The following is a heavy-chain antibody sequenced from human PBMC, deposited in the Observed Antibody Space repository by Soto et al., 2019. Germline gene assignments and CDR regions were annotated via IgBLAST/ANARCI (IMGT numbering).Heavy chain of an antibody. J-gene: IGHJ6*03. CDR1: GYTFTSYD. CDR3: ARKGADANHYSYYMDV. Sequence: ASVKVSCKASGYTFTSYDINWVRQATGQGLEWMGWMNPNSGNTGFAQKFQGRVTMTRNNSISTSYMELSSLRSEDTAVYYCARKGADANHYSYYMDVWGKGTTVTVSS. CDR2: MNPNSGNT. V-gene: IGHV1-8*01.